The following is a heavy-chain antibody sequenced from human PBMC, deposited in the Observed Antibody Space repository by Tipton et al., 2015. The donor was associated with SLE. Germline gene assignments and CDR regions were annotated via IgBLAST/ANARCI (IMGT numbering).Heavy chain of an antibody. CDR1: GFLVSNNY. CDR3: ARDRGQPYGDWIFDL. Sequence: GSLRLSCAASGFLVSNNYMTWVRHAPGKGLEWISVIFSDGTTYYADSVKGRFIISRDNAKNTVYLQMNSLRGEDTAVYYCARDRGQPYGDWIFDLWGRGTLVTVSS. CDR2: IFSDGTT. V-gene: IGHV3-66*01. J-gene: IGHJ2*01. D-gene: IGHD4-17*01.